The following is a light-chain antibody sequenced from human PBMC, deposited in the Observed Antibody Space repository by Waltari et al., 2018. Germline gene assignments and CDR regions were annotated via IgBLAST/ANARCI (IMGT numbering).Light chain of an antibody. J-gene: IGKJ1*01. CDR2: DAS. V-gene: IGKV3-20*01. CDR3: QKYGTLPAT. CDR1: QSVSRT. Sequence: EIVLTQSPVTLSLSPGERATLSCRASQSVSRTLAWYQQKPGQAPRLLIYDASTRATGIPDRFSGSGSGTDFSLTISRVEPEDFAVYYCQKYGTLPATFGQGTKVEIK.